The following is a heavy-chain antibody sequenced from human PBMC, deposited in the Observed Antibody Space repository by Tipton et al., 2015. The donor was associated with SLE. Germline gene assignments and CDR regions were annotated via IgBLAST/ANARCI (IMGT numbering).Heavy chain of an antibody. CDR3: ARGDGSGGTGMDV. V-gene: IGHV3-13*01. Sequence: SLRLSCAASGFTFSSYDMHWVRQVIGKGLEWVSGIGITGDTYYPGSVKGRFTISRENDWNSLYLQMNSLRAGDTAVYYCARGDGSGGTGMDVWDQGP. CDR1: GFTFSSYD. CDR2: IGITGDT. J-gene: IGHJ6*02. D-gene: IGHD2-15*01.